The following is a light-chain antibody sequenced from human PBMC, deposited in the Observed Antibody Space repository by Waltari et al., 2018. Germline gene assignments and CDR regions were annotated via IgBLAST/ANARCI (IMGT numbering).Light chain of an antibody. CDR2: DQN. CDR3: HSRDVSGVGGT. J-gene: IGLJ2*01. CDR1: SLRIYH. Sequence: TQDPAVSVAVGRTVRITCQGDSLRIYHASWYQQRPGQAPKLLLYDQNARPSGVPGRFSGSISDNTASLTITGAQAEDEAYYYCHSRDVSGVGGTFGGGTKLTVL. V-gene: IGLV3-19*01.